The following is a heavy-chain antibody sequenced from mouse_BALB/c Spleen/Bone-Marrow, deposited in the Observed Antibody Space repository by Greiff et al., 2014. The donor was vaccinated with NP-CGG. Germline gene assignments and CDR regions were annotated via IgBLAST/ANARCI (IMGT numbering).Heavy chain of an antibody. CDR1: GFNIKDTY. CDR3: ANYYYGSHFDY. V-gene: IGHV14-3*02. J-gene: IGHJ2*01. CDR2: IDPANGNT. Sequence: EMQLQQSGAALVKPGASVKLSCTASGFNIKDTYMHWVKQRPEQGLEWIGRIDPANGNTKYDPKFQGKATITADTSSNTAYLQLSSLTSEDTAVYYCANYYYGSHFDYWGQGTTLTVSS. D-gene: IGHD1-1*01.